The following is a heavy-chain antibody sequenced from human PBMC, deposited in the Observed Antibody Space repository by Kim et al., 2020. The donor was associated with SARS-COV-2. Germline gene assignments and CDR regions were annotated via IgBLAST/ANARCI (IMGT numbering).Heavy chain of an antibody. Sequence: SVKGRFTISRDNSKNTLYLQMNSLRAEDTAVYYCARGLGYYGSGLNWFDPWGQGTLVTVSS. V-gene: IGHV3-30*01. CDR3: ARGLGYYGSGLNWFDP. J-gene: IGHJ5*02. D-gene: IGHD3-10*01.